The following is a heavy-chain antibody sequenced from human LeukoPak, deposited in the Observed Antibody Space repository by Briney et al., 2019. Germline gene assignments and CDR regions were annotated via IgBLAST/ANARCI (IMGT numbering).Heavy chain of an antibody. V-gene: IGHV3-23*01. CDR3: AKDQGTHYDILTGYDFDY. CDR1: GFTFSNNA. CDR2: ISGSNGAT. Sequence: GGSLRLSCAASGFTFSNNAMSWVRQAPGKGLEWVSSISGSNGATYYADSVNGRFTISRDNSKNTLYLQMNSLRAEDTAVYYCAKDQGTHYDILTGYDFDYWGQGTLVTVSS. J-gene: IGHJ4*02. D-gene: IGHD3-9*01.